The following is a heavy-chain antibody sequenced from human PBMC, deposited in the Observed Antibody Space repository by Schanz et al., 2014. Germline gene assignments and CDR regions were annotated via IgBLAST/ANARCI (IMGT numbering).Heavy chain of an antibody. CDR2: IYYSGST. CDR3: AREPLSGYNWFDP. D-gene: IGHD6-25*01. Sequence: QVQLQESGPGLVKPSQTLSLTCTVSGGSVSSGGDYWSWIRQHPGKGLEWIGYIYYSGSTYYNPSLKSRVTISVDPAKNQFSLKLSSVTAADTAVYYCAREPLSGYNWFDPWGQGSLVTVSS. V-gene: IGHV4-31*03. CDR1: GGSVSSGGDY. J-gene: IGHJ5*02.